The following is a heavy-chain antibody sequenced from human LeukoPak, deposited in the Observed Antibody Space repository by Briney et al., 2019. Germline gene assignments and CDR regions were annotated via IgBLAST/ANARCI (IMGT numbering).Heavy chain of an antibody. CDR1: GFTFSTYN. V-gene: IGHV3-48*02. J-gene: IGHJ4*02. D-gene: IGHD6-19*01. Sequence: GGSLRLSCAASGFTFSTYNMNWVRQAPGKGLEWVSYISSSSSIIYYADSVKGRFAISRDNAKNSLYLQMNSLRDEDTAVYYCARWFSTGRGFFDYWGQGILVTVSS. CDR2: ISSSSSII. CDR3: ARWFSTGRGFFDY.